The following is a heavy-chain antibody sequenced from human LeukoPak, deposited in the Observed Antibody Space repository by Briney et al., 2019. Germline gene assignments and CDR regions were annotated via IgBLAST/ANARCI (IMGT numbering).Heavy chain of an antibody. CDR2: INPNSGGT. CDR1: GYTFTGYY. V-gene: IGHV1-2*02. Sequence: ASVKVSCKASGYTFTGYYMHWVRQAPGQGLEWMGWINPNSGGTNYAQKFQGRVTMTRDTSISTAYMELSRLRSDDTAAYYCASSYGSGSYEIDYWGQGTLVTVSS. D-gene: IGHD3-10*01. J-gene: IGHJ4*02. CDR3: ASSYGSGSYEIDY.